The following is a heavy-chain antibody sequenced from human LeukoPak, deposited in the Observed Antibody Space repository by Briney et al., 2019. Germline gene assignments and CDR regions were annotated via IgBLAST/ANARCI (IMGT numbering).Heavy chain of an antibody. CDR3: ARDRDSSGYYGSYAFDI. CDR1: GGSISSYY. CDR2: IYYSGST. Sequence: SETLSLTCTVSGGSISSYYWSWIRQPPGKGLEWIGYIYYSGSTNYNPSLKSRVIISVDTSKNQFSLKLSSVTAADTAVYYCARDRDSSGYYGSYAFDIWGQGTMVTVSS. V-gene: IGHV4-59*01. D-gene: IGHD3-22*01. J-gene: IGHJ3*02.